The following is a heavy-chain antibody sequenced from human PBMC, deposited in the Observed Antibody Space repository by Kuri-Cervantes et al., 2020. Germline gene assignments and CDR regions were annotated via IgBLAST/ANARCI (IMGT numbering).Heavy chain of an antibody. J-gene: IGHJ4*02. Sequence: GGSLRLSCAASGFTFSSYAMHWVRQAPGKGLEWVAVIWYDGSNKYYADSVKGRFTISRDNSKNTLYLQMNSLRAEDTAVYYCAKEWGRWQVLDNWGQGTLVTVSS. V-gene: IGHV3-30*02. CDR1: GFTFSSYA. CDR3: AKEWGRWQVLDN. CDR2: IWYDGSNK. D-gene: IGHD3-16*01.